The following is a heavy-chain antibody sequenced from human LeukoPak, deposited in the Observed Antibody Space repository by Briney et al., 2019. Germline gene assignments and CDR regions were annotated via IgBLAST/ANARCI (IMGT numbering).Heavy chain of an antibody. J-gene: IGHJ3*02. CDR2: IYYSGST. D-gene: IGHD3-22*01. Sequence: SETLSLTCAVYGGSFSGYYWSWIRQPPGKGLEWIGYIYYSGSTSYNPSLKSRVTILVDKSKNQFSLKLSSVTAADTAVYYCARTYYYDSSGYHDASDIWGQGTMVTVSS. CDR3: ARTYYYDSSGYHDASDI. CDR1: GGSFSGYY. V-gene: IGHV4-59*01.